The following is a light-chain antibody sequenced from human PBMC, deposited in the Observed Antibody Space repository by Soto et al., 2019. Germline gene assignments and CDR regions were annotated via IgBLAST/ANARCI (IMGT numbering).Light chain of an antibody. CDR2: GAS. Sequence: EVVLTQSPGTLSLSPGERATLSCRASQSVSSNLAWYQQKPGQAPRLLIYGASTRATGIPARFSGSGSGTEFTLTISSLQPEDFATYYCQQYSYYSTFGQGTKVDIK. CDR1: QSVSSN. V-gene: IGKV3-15*01. J-gene: IGKJ1*01. CDR3: QQYSYYST.